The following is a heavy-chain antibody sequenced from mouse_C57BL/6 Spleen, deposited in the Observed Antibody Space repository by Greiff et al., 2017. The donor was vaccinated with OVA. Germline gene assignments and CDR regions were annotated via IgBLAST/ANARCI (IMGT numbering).Heavy chain of an antibody. V-gene: IGHV1-22*01. CDR1: GYTFTDYN. J-gene: IGHJ2*01. CDR2: INPNNGGT. CDR3: ARGGLRGFDY. D-gene: IGHD2-4*01. Sequence: EVQLQESGPELVKPGASVKMSCKASGYTFTDYNMHWVKQSHGKSLEWIGYINPNNGGTSYNQKFKGKATLTVNKSSSTAYMELRSLTSEDSAVYYCARGGLRGFDYWGQGTTLTVSS.